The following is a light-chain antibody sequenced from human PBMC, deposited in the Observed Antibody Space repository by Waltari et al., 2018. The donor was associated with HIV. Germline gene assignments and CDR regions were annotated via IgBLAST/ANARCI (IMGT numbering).Light chain of an antibody. J-gene: IGKJ5*01. V-gene: IGKV3-11*01. CDR1: DDVGRY. CDR3: QQRSTWFT. Sequence: EIVLTQSPATLSLSPGERAPLSCRASDDVGRYLAWYQQKPGQAPRLLIYDISSRATGIPARFSGSGSGTDFTLTISSLEPEDFAVYYCQQRSTWFTFGQGTRLEIK. CDR2: DIS.